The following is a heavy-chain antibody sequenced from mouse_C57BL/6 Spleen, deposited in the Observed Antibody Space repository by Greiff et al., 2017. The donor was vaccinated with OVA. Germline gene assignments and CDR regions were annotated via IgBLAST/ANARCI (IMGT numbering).Heavy chain of an antibody. J-gene: IGHJ4*01. CDR3: ARGVIGYAMDY. V-gene: IGHV1-52*01. Sequence: QVQLQQPGAELVRPGSSVKLSCKASGYTFTSYWMHWVKQRPIQGLEWIGNIDPSDSETHYNQKFKDKATLTVDKSSSTAYMQLSSLTSEDSAVYYWARGVIGYAMDYWGQGTSVTVSS. D-gene: IGHD1-1*01. CDR1: GYTFTSYW. CDR2: IDPSDSET.